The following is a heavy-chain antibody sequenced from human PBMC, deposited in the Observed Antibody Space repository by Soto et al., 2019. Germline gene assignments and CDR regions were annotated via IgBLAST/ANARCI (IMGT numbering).Heavy chain of an antibody. CDR1: GTSISSRY. J-gene: IGHJ4*02. CDR3: AGWYGHIEF. V-gene: IGHV4-59*11. D-gene: IGHD1-20*01. Sequence: PSETLSLTCTVSGTSISSRYWSWLRQSPGKGLEWIGYVYNSGSTTYNPAFKSRVTMSVETSMNQFSLRLTSVTAADAAVYYCAGWYGHIEFWGQGLQVTVYS. CDR2: VYNSGST.